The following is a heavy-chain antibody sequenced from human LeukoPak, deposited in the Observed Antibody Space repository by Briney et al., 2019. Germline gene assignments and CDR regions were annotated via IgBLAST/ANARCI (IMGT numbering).Heavy chain of an antibody. Sequence: GGSLRLSCAASGFTVSSNYMNWVRQAPGKGLEWVSSISSSSSYIYYADSVKGRFTISRDNAKNSLYLQMNSLRAGDTAVYYCAREPKTYYYDSSGQIDYWGQGTLVTVSS. J-gene: IGHJ4*02. CDR2: ISSSSSYI. D-gene: IGHD3-22*01. V-gene: IGHV3-21*01. CDR1: GFTVSSNY. CDR3: AREPKTYYYDSSGQIDY.